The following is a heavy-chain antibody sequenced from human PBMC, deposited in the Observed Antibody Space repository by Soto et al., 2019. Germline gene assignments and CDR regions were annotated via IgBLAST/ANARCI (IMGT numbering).Heavy chain of an antibody. Sequence: GGSLRLSCAASGFTFNTYAMSWVRQAPGQGLEWVSAISGSGFSTYYADSVKGRFSISSDSSKNTLFLQMNSLRADDAAVYFCATFTFGRPFDTWGQGTMVTVSS. CDR1: GFTFNTYA. J-gene: IGHJ3*02. D-gene: IGHD3-16*01. CDR3: ATFTFGRPFDT. CDR2: ISGSGFST. V-gene: IGHV3-23*01.